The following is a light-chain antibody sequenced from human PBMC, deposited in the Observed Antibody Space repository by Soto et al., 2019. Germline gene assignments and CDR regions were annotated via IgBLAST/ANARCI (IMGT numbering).Light chain of an antibody. V-gene: IGLV1-51*01. CDR1: SSNIGNNY. CDR2: DNS. CDR3: GTWDSSLRAVV. Sequence: QSVLTQPPSVSAAPGQKVIISCSGTSSNIGNNYVSWYQQVPGTAPNLLIYDNSERPSGIPDRFSGSKSGTSATLGITGLQTGDEADYYCGTWDSSLRAVVFGGGTKLTVL. J-gene: IGLJ2*01.